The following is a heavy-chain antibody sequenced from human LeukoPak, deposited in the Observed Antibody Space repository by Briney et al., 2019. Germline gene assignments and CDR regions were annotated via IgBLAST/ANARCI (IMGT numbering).Heavy chain of an antibody. J-gene: IGHJ5*02. CDR2: IIPIFGTA. D-gene: IGHD3-10*01. CDR3: ARAQYYYGSENWFDP. V-gene: IGHV1-69*13. CDR1: GGTFSSYA. Sequence: SVKVSCKASGGTFSSYAISWVRQAPGQGLEWMGGIIPIFGTANYAQKFQGRVTITADESTSTAYMELSGLRSEDTAVYYCARAQYYYGSENWFDPWGQGTLVTVSS.